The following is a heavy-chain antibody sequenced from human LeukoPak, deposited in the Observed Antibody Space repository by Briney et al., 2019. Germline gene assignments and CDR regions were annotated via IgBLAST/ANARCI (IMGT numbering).Heavy chain of an antibody. CDR3: ARAGRDGYNSHFLYYCRDV. D-gene: IGHD5-24*01. J-gene: IGHJ6*03. Sequence: PSDTLSLTCTVSGGSISSYYWSWIRQPPGKGLEWIGYIYYSGSTNYNPYLKSRVTISVDTSKNQSSLKLSSLTAADTAVYYCARAGRDGYNSHFLYYCRDVWGKGTTVSVSS. CDR1: GGSISSYY. CDR2: IYYSGST. V-gene: IGHV4-59*07.